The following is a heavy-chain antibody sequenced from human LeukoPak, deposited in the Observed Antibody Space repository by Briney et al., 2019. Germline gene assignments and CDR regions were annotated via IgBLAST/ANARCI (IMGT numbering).Heavy chain of an antibody. CDR3: AREVSYEGANFDY. CDR1: GFTFSSYA. J-gene: IGHJ4*02. Sequence: GSLSLSCAASGFTFSSYAMHWVRQAPGKGLEWVAVISYDGSNKYYADSVKGRFTISRDNSKNTLYLQMNSLRAEDTAVYYCAREVSYEGANFDYWGQGTLVTVSS. D-gene: IGHD5-18*01. CDR2: ISYDGSNK. V-gene: IGHV3-30-3*01.